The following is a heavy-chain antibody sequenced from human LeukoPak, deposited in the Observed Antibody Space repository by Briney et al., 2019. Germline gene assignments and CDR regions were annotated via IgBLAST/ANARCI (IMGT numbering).Heavy chain of an antibody. Sequence: RGASVKVSCKASGYTFTSYGISWVRQAPGQGLEWMGWISAYNGNTNYAQKLQGRVTMTTDTSTSTAYMELRSLRSDDTAVYYCARHTSYDSSGYYYYYGMDVWGQGTTVTVSS. D-gene: IGHD3-22*01. CDR3: ARHTSYDSSGYYYYYGMDV. CDR2: ISAYNGNT. J-gene: IGHJ6*02. V-gene: IGHV1-18*01. CDR1: GYTFTSYG.